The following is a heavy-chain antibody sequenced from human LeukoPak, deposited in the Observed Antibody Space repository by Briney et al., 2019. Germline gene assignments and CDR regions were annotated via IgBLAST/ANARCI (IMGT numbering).Heavy chain of an antibody. D-gene: IGHD1-14*01. CDR2: IYPSDDNT. V-gene: IGHV1-46*01. Sequence: GASVKVSCKASGYTFSSYYLHWLRQAPGQGLEWMGIIYPSDDNTQYAQRFQGRVTMTRDTSTSTVYMELSSLRSEDTALYYCAREPPGVYYFDYWGRGTLVTVSS. CDR3: AREPPGVYYFDY. J-gene: IGHJ4*02. CDR1: GYTFSSYY.